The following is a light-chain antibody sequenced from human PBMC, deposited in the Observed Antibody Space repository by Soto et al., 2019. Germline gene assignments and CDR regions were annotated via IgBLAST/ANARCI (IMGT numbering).Light chain of an antibody. CDR3: QQYDGWPRT. CDR2: GAS. CDR1: QSVSSSY. V-gene: IGKV3-20*01. J-gene: IGKJ1*01. Sequence: EIVLTQSPGTLSLSPGERATLSCRASQSVSSSYLAWYQQKPGQAPRLLIYGASSRATGIPDRFSGSGSGTDFTLTISRLEPEDFAVYHCQQYDGWPRTFGQGTKVEIK.